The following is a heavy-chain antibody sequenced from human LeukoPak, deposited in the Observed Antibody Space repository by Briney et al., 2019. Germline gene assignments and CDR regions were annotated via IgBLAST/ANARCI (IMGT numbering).Heavy chain of an antibody. D-gene: IGHD3-10*01. Sequence: GGSLRLSCAASGFTFDDYAMHWVRQAPGKGLEWASLISGDGGSTYYADSVKGRFIISRDNSKNSLYLQMNSLRTEDTALYYCAKDGAYYGSGSHFPYFDYWGQGTLVTVSS. J-gene: IGHJ4*02. CDR1: GFTFDDYA. CDR2: ISGDGGST. V-gene: IGHV3-43*02. CDR3: AKDGAYYGSGSHFPYFDY.